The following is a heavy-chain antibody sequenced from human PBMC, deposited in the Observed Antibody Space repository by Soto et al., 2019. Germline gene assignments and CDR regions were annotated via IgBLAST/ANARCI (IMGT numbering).Heavy chain of an antibody. Sequence: GGSLRLTCAASGFTVSSNYMSWVRQAPGKGLEWVSVIYSGGSTYYADSVKGRFTISRDNSKNTLYLQMNSLRAEDTAVYYCASLTYYYDSSGYPGAFDIWGQGTMVTVSS. CDR3: ASLTYYYDSSGYPGAFDI. J-gene: IGHJ3*02. D-gene: IGHD3-22*01. CDR1: GFTVSSNY. V-gene: IGHV3-53*01. CDR2: IYSGGST.